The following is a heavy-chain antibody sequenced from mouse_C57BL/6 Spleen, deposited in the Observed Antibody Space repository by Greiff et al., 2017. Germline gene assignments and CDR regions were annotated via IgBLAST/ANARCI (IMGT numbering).Heavy chain of an antibody. CDR3: TRGPHYGSSYYFDY. D-gene: IGHD1-1*01. V-gene: IGHV5-9-1*02. Sequence: EVKVVESGEGLVKPGGSLKLSCAASGFTFSSYAMSWVRQTPEKRLEWVAYISSGGDYIYYADTVKGRFTISRDNARNTLYLQMSSLKSEDTAMYYCTRGPHYGSSYYFDYWGQGTTLTVSS. CDR2: ISSGGDYI. J-gene: IGHJ2*01. CDR1: GFTFSSYA.